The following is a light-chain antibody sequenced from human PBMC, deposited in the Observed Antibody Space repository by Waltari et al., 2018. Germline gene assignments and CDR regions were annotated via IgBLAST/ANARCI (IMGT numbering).Light chain of an antibody. CDR2: AKN. Sequence: SSELTQDPAVSVALGQTVRITCQGDSLRDSYANWYQQKPGQAPILVIYAKNDRPSGIPDRFSGSSSGNTASLTITGAQAEDEADYYCNSRDTSGNHLVFGGGTKLTVL. CDR3: NSRDTSGNHLV. CDR1: SLRDSY. V-gene: IGLV3-19*01. J-gene: IGLJ3*02.